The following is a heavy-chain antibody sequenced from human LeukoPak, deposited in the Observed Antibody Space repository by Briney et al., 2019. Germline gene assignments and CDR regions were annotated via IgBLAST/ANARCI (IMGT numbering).Heavy chain of an antibody. CDR2: IKQDGSEK. J-gene: IGHJ6*03. V-gene: IGHV3-7*01. CDR1: GFTFSSYW. Sequence: GGSLRLSCAASGFTFSSYWMSWVRQAPGKGLEWVANIKQDGSEKYYVDSVKGRFTISRDNAKNSLYLQMNSLRAEDTAVYYCARDRADSSSSSPDYYYYYYMDVWGKGTTVTVSS. D-gene: IGHD6-6*01. CDR3: ARDRADSSSSSPDYYYYYYMDV.